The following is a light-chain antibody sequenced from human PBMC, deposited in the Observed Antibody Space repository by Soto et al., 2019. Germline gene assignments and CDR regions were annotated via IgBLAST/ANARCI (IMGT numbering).Light chain of an antibody. J-gene: IGLJ3*02. Sequence: QSALTQPASVSGSPGQSITISCTGTSSDVGAYNYVSWYQQHPGKPPKLMIYEVSNRPSGVSNRFSGFKSGNTASLTISGLQTEDEADYYCRSYTSSSTWVFGGGTKLTVL. CDR3: RSYTSSSTWV. CDR1: SSDVGAYNY. V-gene: IGLV2-14*01. CDR2: EVS.